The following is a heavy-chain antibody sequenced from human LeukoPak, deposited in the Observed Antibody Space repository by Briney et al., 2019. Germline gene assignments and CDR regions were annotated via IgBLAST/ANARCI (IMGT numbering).Heavy chain of an antibody. Sequence: PSETLSLICTVSGGSISSYYWSWIRQPPGKGLEWIGYIYYSGSTSYNPSLKSRVTISVDTSKNQFSLKLSSVTAADTAVYYCARTRWLQSHFDYWGQGTLVTVSS. J-gene: IGHJ4*02. V-gene: IGHV4-59*12. CDR1: GGSISSYY. D-gene: IGHD5-24*01. CDR3: ARTRWLQSHFDY. CDR2: IYYSGST.